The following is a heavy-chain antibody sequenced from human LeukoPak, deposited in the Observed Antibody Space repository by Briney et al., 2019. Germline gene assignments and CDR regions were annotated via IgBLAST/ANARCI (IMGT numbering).Heavy chain of an antibody. J-gene: IGHJ4*02. CDR3: ARDRVRRSSWYWDY. CDR1: GGSISSYY. Sequence: SETLSLTCTVSGGSISSYYWSWIRQPAGKGLEWIGRIYTSGSTNYNPSLKSRVTMSVDTSKNQFSLKLSSVTAADTAVYYCARDRVRRSSWYWDYWGQGTLVTVSS. CDR2: IYTSGST. V-gene: IGHV4-4*07. D-gene: IGHD6-13*01.